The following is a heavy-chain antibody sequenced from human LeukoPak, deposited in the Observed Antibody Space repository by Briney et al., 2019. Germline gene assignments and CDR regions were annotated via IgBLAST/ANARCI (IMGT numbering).Heavy chain of an antibody. CDR2: IKQDASTK. D-gene: IGHD2-8*02. J-gene: IGHJ4*02. Sequence: GGSLRLSCSASGFTFTKSWMAWVRQAPGKGLEWVANIKQDASTKHYADSLKGRFTISRDNPKNSLYLQMNNLRADDTAIYYCTRDTEGTLDYWGQGILVTVAS. CDR3: TRDTEGTLDY. CDR1: GFTFTKSW. V-gene: IGHV3-7*01.